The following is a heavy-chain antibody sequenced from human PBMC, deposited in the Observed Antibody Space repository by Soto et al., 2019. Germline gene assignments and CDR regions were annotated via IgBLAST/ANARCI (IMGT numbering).Heavy chain of an antibody. D-gene: IGHD4-17*01. V-gene: IGHV4-59*01. CDR2: IYYTGTA. J-gene: IGHJ4*02. Sequence: QVQLLESGPGLVNPSQTLSLSCAVSGGCISPYYWSWLRQSPGKGLEWLGYIYYTGTADYNPSLGNRATLSVDTSTNRFSLELTSVTAADSAVYYCARKPDDGDYGYYFEFWGPGILVTVSS. CDR3: ARKPDDGDYGYYFEF. CDR1: GGCISPYY.